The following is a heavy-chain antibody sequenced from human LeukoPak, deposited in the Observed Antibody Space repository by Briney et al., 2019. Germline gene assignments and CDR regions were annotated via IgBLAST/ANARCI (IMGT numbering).Heavy chain of an antibody. V-gene: IGHV4-59*01. CDR2: VYYSGST. D-gene: IGHD3-10*01. CDR1: GGSISNKY. J-gene: IGHJ4*02. Sequence: SETLSLTCTVSGGSISNKYWSWIRQPPGTGLEWIGYVYYSGSTNYNPSLKRRVTISIDTSKNRFSLNLSSVTAADTAVYYCARDRRYYGSGSANYFDYWGQGTLVTVSS. CDR3: ARDRRYYGSGSANYFDY.